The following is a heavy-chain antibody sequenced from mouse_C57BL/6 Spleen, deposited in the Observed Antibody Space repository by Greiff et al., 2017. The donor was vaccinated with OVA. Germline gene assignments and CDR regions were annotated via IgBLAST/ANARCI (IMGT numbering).Heavy chain of an antibody. Sequence: QVQLQQPGAELVKPGASVKMSCKASGYTFTSYWITWVKQRPGQGLEWIGDIYPGSGSTNYNEKFKSKATLTVDTSSSTAYMQLSSLTSEDSAVYYCSFDGYAYYYAMDDWGRGTSVTVSS. J-gene: IGHJ4*01. CDR1: GYTFTSYW. CDR3: SFDGYAYYYAMDD. V-gene: IGHV1-55*01. CDR2: IYPGSGST. D-gene: IGHD2-3*01.